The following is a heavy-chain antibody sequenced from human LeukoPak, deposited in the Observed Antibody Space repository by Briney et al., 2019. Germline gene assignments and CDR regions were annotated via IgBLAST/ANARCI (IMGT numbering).Heavy chain of an antibody. CDR1: GGSFSGYY. Sequence: PSETLSLTCAVYGGSFSGYYWSWIRQPPGKGLEWIGEINHSGSTNYNPSLKSRVTISVDRSKNQFSLKLSSVTAADTAVYYCARFYGDYGARTYYFDYWGQGTLVTVSS. V-gene: IGHV4-34*01. J-gene: IGHJ4*02. CDR2: INHSGST. D-gene: IGHD4-17*01. CDR3: ARFYGDYGARTYYFDY.